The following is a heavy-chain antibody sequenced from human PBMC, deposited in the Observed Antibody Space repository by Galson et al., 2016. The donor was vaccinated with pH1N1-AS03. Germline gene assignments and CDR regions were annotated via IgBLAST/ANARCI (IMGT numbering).Heavy chain of an antibody. CDR1: RFTFSSYG. CDR3: AREGKNRFRDYYYMDV. D-gene: IGHD2/OR15-2a*01. CDR2: ISSSSNTI. J-gene: IGHJ6*03. V-gene: IGHV3-48*01. Sequence: SLRLSCAASRFTFSSYGMNWVRQAPGKGLEWLSYISSSSNTIYYADSVKGRFTISRDYGKNSLYLQMNGLRAEDTAVYYCAREGKNRFRDYYYMDVWGTGTTVTVAS.